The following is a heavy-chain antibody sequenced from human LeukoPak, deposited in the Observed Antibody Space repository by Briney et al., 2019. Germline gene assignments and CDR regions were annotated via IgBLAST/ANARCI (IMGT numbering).Heavy chain of an antibody. D-gene: IGHD1-26*01. CDR1: GGSISSSSHY. CDR3: ASSLGGSYWGGLYYFDY. J-gene: IGHJ4*02. V-gene: IGHV4-39*07. CDR2: IYYSGST. Sequence: TSETLSLTCTVSGGSISSSSHYWGWIRQPPGKGLEWIGSIYYSGSTYYNPSLKSRVTISVDTSKNQFSLKLSSVTAADTAVYYCASSLGGSYWGGLYYFDYWGQGTLVTVSS.